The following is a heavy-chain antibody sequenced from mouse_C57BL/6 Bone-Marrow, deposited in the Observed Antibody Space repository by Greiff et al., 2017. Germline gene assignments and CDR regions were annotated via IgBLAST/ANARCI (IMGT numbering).Heavy chain of an antibody. V-gene: IGHV1-82*01. CDR1: GYAFSSSW. CDR3: ARSQLRLLAWFAY. Sequence: VQLQQSGPELVKPGASVKISCKASGYAFSSSWMNWVKQRPGKGLEWIGRINPGDGDTNYNGKFKGQATLTADKSSSTAYMQLSSLTSEDSAVYFCARSQLRLLAWFAYWGQGTLVTVSA. D-gene: IGHD3-2*02. J-gene: IGHJ3*01. CDR2: INPGDGDT.